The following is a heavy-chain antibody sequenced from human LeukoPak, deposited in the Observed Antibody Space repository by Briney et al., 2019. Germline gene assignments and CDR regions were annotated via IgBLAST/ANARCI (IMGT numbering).Heavy chain of an antibody. CDR3: AGYCSSTSCTHGFDP. V-gene: IGHV4-39*01. J-gene: IGHJ5*02. D-gene: IGHD2-2*01. Sequence: PSETLSLTCTVSGGSISSSSYYWGWIRQPPGKGLERIGSIYYSGSTYYNPSLKSRVTISVDTSKNQFSLKLTSVTAADPAVYYAAGYCSSTSCTHGFDPWGQGTLVTVSS. CDR2: IYYSGST. CDR1: GGSISSSSYY.